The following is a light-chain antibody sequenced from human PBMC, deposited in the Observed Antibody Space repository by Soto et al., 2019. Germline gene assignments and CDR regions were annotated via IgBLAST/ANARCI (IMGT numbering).Light chain of an antibody. J-gene: IGLJ2*01. Sequence: QSVLTQPPSLSGSPGQRLTISCIGSSSNIGAGYDVHWYQQFPGTAPKLLIYGNRNRPSGVPGRFSGSKSGTSASLAIAGLRAGDEADYYCQSCDSNLHVVVFGGGTKVTVL. V-gene: IGLV1-40*01. CDR1: SSNIGAGYD. CDR2: GNR. CDR3: QSCDSNLHVVV.